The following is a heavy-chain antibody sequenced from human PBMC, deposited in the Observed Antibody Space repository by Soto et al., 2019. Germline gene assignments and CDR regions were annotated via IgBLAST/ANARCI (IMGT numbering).Heavy chain of an antibody. V-gene: IGHV4-4*02. J-gene: IGHJ3*02. Sequence: TLSLTFSVSGGSISISNWCSVVREPPGKGLEWIGEIYHSGSTNYNPSLKSRVTISVDKSKNQFSLKLSSVTAADTAVYYCARDVTGTTDAFDIWGQGTMVTVSS. CDR3: ARDVTGTTDAFDI. CDR2: IYHSGST. D-gene: IGHD1-7*01. CDR1: GGSISISNW.